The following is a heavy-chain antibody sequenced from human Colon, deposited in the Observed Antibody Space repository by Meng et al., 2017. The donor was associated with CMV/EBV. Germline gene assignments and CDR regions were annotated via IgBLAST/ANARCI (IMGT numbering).Heavy chain of an antibody. CDR2: VIPTYGMV. V-gene: IGHV1-69*05. CDR1: GGPLNSYA. Sequence: SVKVSCKASGGPLNSYAISWVRWAPGQGLEWMGGVIPTYGMVNYAQKFQGRVTITTDESTKTAYLELSSLRFEDTALYYCARSIVGALGMDVWGQGTTVTVSS. D-gene: IGHD1-26*01. J-gene: IGHJ6*02. CDR3: ARSIVGALGMDV.